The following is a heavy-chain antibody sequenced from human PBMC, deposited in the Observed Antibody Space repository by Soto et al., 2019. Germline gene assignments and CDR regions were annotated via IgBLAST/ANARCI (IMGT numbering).Heavy chain of an antibody. CDR1: GYTFTSYY. CDR3: ARDNRERTYYDSSGYPKYYFDY. J-gene: IGHJ4*02. V-gene: IGHV1-46*01. D-gene: IGHD3-22*01. CDR2: INPSGGST. Sequence: ASVKVSCKASGYTFTSYYMHWVRQAPGQGLEWMGIINPSGGSTSYAQKFQGRVTMTRDTSTSTVYMELSSLRSEDTAVYYCARDNRERTYYDSSGYPKYYFDYWAQGTLVTVSS.